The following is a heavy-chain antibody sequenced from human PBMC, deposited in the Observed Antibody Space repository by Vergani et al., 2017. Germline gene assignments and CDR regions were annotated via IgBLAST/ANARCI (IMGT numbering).Heavy chain of an antibody. CDR3: ARDEGIAVAGVLDY. CDR2: IYYSGST. D-gene: IGHD6-19*01. V-gene: IGHV4-59*11. CDR1: GGSISSHY. Sequence: QVQLQESGPGLVKPSETLSLTCTVSGGSISSHYWSWTRQPPGKGLEWIGYIYYSGSTNYNPSLKSRVTISVDTSKNQFSLKLSSVTAADTAVYYCARDEGIAVAGVLDYWGQGTLVTVSS. J-gene: IGHJ4*02.